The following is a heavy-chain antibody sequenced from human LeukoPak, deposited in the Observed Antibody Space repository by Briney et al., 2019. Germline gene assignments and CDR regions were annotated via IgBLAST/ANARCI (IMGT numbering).Heavy chain of an antibody. CDR3: ARDHGLLGSSLQYYYGMDV. J-gene: IGHJ6*02. D-gene: IGHD6-6*01. V-gene: IGHV4-59*12. CDR2: IYYIGST. Sequence: SETLSLTSTVSGGSISSYYWSWIRQPPGKRLWRSGYIYYIGSTYYDPSLKSRVTISVDTSKNQFSLKLSSVTAADTAVYYCARDHGLLGSSLQYYYGMDVWGQGTTVTVSS. CDR1: GGSISSYY.